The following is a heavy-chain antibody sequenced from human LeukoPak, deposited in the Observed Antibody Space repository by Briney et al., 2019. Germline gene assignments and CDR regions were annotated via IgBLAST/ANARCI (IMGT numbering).Heavy chain of an antibody. CDR2: IIPNLGTT. D-gene: IGHD3-22*01. V-gene: IGHV1-69*06. CDR1: GGTSNSHA. Sequence: GSSVKVSCKASGGTSNSHAISWVRQAPGQGLEWMGGIIPNLGTTNRAQNFQDRVTLTADKSTNTAYMELTSLTSDDTAVYYCATTNDGGGYQWGDFFDFWGQGTLVTVSS. J-gene: IGHJ4*02. CDR3: ATTNDGGGYQWGDFFDF.